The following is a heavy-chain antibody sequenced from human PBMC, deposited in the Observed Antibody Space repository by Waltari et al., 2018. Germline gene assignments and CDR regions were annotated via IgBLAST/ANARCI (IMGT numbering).Heavy chain of an antibody. J-gene: IGHJ6*02. V-gene: IGHV4-38-2*01. D-gene: IGHD2-21*02. CDR3: ARAVVVTAIYYYYYGMDV. CDR1: GSSISSGSY. Sequence: QVQLQESGPGLVKPSETLSLTCAVSGSSISSGSYWGWLRQPPGKGLEWIGSIYHSGSTYYNPSLKSRVTISVDTSKNQFSLKLSSVTAADTAVYYCARAVVVTAIYYYYYGMDVWGQGTTVTVSS. CDR2: IYHSGST.